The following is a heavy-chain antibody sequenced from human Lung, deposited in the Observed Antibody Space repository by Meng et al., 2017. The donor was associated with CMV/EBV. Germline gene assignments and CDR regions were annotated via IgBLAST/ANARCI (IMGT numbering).Heavy chain of an antibody. CDR3: ASKMYYDFWSAYRGTEGVDPFNI. V-gene: IGHV1-2*02. CDR1: GYFFIDCR. CDR2: ISPNNGAT. Sequence: VLDTSKASGYFFIDCRMHWVRQAAGQGREWMGWISPNNGATNYAQKFQGRVTMTRDTSINTAYMELNRLTYDDTAVYYCASKMYYDFWSAYRGTEGVDPFNIWGQGTLVTVSS. J-gene: IGHJ3*02. D-gene: IGHD3-3*01.